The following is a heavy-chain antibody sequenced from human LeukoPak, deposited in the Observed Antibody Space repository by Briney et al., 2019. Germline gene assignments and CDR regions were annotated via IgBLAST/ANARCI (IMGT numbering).Heavy chain of an antibody. CDR2: INSDGSTT. V-gene: IGHV3-74*01. Sequence: GGSLRLSCAASGFTFSSYWMHWVRQAPGKGLVWVSRINSDGSTTTYADSVKGRFTISRDNAKNTLNLQMNSLRAEDTAVYYCAELGITMIGGVWGKGTTVTISS. D-gene: IGHD3-10*02. CDR3: AELGITMIGGV. J-gene: IGHJ6*04. CDR1: GFTFSSYW.